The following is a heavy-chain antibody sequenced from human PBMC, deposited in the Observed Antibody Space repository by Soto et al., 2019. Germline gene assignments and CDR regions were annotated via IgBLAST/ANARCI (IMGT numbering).Heavy chain of an antibody. Sequence: SETLSLTCTVSGGSISSYYWSWIRQSPGKGLEWLGDIYYSGSTSYNPSLKSRATISVDTSKKQLSLKLRSVTAADTAVYYCARGMGGRVWRYYFDYWGQGILVTVSS. CDR3: ARGMGGRVWRYYFDY. CDR2: IYYSGST. CDR1: GGSISSYY. J-gene: IGHJ4*02. D-gene: IGHD3-16*01. V-gene: IGHV4-59*01.